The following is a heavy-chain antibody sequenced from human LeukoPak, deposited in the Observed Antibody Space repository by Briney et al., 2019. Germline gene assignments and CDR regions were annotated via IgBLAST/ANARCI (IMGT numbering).Heavy chain of an antibody. CDR3: AKDSGRGYYDSSGLGGFDY. CDR2: ISSSGSTI. D-gene: IGHD3-22*01. V-gene: IGHV3-11*01. J-gene: IGHJ4*02. Sequence: GGSLRLSCAASGFTISDYYMGWIRQAPGKGLEWVSYISSSGSTIYYADSVKGRFTISRDNAKNSLYLQMNSLRAEDTAVYYCAKDSGRGYYDSSGLGGFDYWGQGTLVTVSS. CDR1: GFTISDYY.